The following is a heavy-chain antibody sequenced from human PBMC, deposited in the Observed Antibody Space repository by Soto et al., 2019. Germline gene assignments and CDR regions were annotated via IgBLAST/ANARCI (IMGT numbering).Heavy chain of an antibody. Sequence: EVQLLESGGGLVQPGGSLRLSCAASGFTFSSYAMSWVRQAPGKGLEWVSAISGSGGSTYYADSVKGLFTNSRDNSKNTLNLQTNSLRAEDTAVYYCVKENGYSSSWFEFDYWGQGTLVTVSS. J-gene: IGHJ4*02. CDR2: ISGSGGST. CDR1: GFTFSSYA. D-gene: IGHD6-13*01. V-gene: IGHV3-23*01. CDR3: VKENGYSSSWFEFDY.